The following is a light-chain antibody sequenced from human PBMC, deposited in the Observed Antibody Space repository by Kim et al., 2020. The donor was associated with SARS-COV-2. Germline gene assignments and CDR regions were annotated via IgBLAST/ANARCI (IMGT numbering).Light chain of an antibody. V-gene: IGLV3-21*04. Sequence: SYELTQPPSVSVAPGKTARITCGGNNIGSKSVHWYQQKPGQAPVLVIYYDSDRPSGIPERFSGSNSGNTATLTISRVEAGDEADYYCQVWDSSSDPVVFG. J-gene: IGLJ2*01. CDR3: QVWDSSSDPVV. CDR1: NIGSKS. CDR2: YDS.